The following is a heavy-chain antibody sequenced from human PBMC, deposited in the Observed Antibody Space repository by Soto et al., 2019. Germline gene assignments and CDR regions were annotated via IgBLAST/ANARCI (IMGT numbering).Heavy chain of an antibody. CDR3: VRDSNGDY. J-gene: IGHJ4*02. V-gene: IGHV3-74*01. D-gene: IGHD4-4*01. CDR1: GFIFSNYW. Sequence: EVQLVESGGGLVQPGGSLRLSCAGSGFIFSNYWMHWVRQAPGKGLEWVSRIDHDGPTDYADSVRGRFTISRDNDENTLYLQMKSLRPEDTAVYYCVRDSNGDYWGQGTLVTVSS. CDR2: IDHDGPT.